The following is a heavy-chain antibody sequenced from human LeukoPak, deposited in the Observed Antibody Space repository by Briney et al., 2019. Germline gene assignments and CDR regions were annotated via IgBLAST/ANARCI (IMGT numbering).Heavy chain of an antibody. CDR1: GFTFSSYS. CDR3: ARDGTYFGYSYGYYAFDI. V-gene: IGHV3-21*01. J-gene: IGHJ3*02. CDR2: ISSSSSYI. Sequence: GGSLRLSCAASGFTFSSYSMNWVRQAPGKGLEWVSSISSSSSYIYYADSVKGRFTISRDNAKNSLYLQMNSLRAEDTAVYYCARDGTYFGYSYGYYAFDIWGQGTMVTVSS. D-gene: IGHD5-18*01.